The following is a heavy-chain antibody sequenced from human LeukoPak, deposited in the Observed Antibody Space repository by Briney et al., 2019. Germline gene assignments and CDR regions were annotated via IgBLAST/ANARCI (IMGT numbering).Heavy chain of an antibody. CDR1: GFTFSYFA. CDR3: ARDFYGSGSYWGAFDY. CDR2: ISYDGSNK. D-gene: IGHD1-26*01. J-gene: IGHJ4*02. V-gene: IGHV3-30*04. Sequence: GGSLRLSCAASGFTFSYFAMHWVRQAPGKGLEWVAVISYDGSNKYYADSVKGRFTISRDNSKNTLYLQMNSLRAEDTAVYYCARDFYGSGSYWGAFDYWGQGTLVTLSS.